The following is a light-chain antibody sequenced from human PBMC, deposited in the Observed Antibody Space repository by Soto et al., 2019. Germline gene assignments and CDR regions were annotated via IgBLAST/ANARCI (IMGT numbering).Light chain of an antibody. CDR1: SSDVGGYDY. CDR2: GVS. V-gene: IGLV2-11*01. Sequence: QSALTQPRSVSGSPGQSVTISCTGSSSDVGGYDYVSWYQQHPGKAPKLMIYGVSQRPSGVPDRFSGSKSGNTASLTISGLQADDEAHYYCSSYAGSSPWVFGGGTKLTVL. CDR3: SSYAGSSPWV. J-gene: IGLJ3*02.